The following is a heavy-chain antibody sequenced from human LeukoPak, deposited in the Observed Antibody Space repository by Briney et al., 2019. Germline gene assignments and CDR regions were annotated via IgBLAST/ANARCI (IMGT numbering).Heavy chain of an antibody. Sequence: GGSLRLSCAASGFTFSSYEMNWVRQAPGKGLEWVSYISRSGSTIYYADSVKGRFTISRDNAKNSLYLQMNSLRAEDTAVYYCASRLSSGWSFDYWGQGTLVTVFS. CDR2: ISRSGSTI. D-gene: IGHD6-19*01. CDR1: GFTFSSYE. J-gene: IGHJ4*02. V-gene: IGHV3-48*03. CDR3: ASRLSSGWSFDY.